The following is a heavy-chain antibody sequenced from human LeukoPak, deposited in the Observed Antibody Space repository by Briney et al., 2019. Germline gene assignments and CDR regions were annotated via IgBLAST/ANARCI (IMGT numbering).Heavy chain of an antibody. CDR1: GGSISSSSYY. J-gene: IGHJ6*03. D-gene: IGHD1-1*01. CDR3: ARGNDYYYYMDV. CDR2: IYYSGST. V-gene: IGHV4-39*07. Sequence: SETLSLTCTVSGGSISSSSYYWGWIRQPPGKGLEWIGSIYYSGSTYYNPSLKSRVTISVDTSKNQFSLKLSSVTATDTAVYYCARGNDYYYYMDVWGKGTTVTVSS.